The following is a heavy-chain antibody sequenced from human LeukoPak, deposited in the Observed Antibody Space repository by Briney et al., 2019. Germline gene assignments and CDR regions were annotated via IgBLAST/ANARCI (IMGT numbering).Heavy chain of an antibody. CDR3: AKDLLKIPVLLRFGEDYYGMDV. CDR2: ISYDGSNK. D-gene: IGHD3-10*01. CDR1: GFTFSSYG. J-gene: IGHJ6*02. Sequence: GGSLRLSCAASGFTFSSYGMHWVRQAPGKGLEWVAVISYDGSNKYYADSVKGRFTISRDNSKNTLYLQMNSLRAEDTAVYYCAKDLLKIPVLLRFGEDYYGMDVWGQGTTVTVSS. V-gene: IGHV3-30*18.